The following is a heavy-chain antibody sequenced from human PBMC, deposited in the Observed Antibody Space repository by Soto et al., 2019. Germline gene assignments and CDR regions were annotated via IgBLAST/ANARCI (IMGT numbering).Heavy chain of an antibody. D-gene: IGHD6-19*01. V-gene: IGHV4-30-2*01. CDR1: GGSISSGGYY. CDR3: ARAGGLGAVAVDY. Sequence: QLQLQESGSGLVKPSQTLSLNCAVSGGSISSGGYYWSWIRQPPGKGLEWIGYIYHSGSTYYNPSLNRRVTISVDRYKNQFSLKLSSVTAADTAVYYGARAGGLGAVAVDYWGQGTLVTVSS. CDR2: IYHSGST. J-gene: IGHJ4*02.